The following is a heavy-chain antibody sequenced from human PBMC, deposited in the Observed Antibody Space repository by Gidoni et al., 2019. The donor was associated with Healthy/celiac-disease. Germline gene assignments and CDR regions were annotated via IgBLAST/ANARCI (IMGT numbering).Heavy chain of an antibody. CDR1: GFTFSSYA. CDR2: ISGSGGST. V-gene: IGHV3-23*01. D-gene: IGHD3-3*01. J-gene: IGHJ6*02. Sequence: EVQLLESGGGLVQPGGSLRLFCAASGFTFSSYAMSWVRQAPGKGLEWVSAISGSGGSTYYADSVKGRFTISRDNSKNTLYLQMNSLRAEDTAVYYCAKDNAFWSGYQHYYYGMDVWGQGTTVTVSS. CDR3: AKDNAFWSGYQHYYYGMDV.